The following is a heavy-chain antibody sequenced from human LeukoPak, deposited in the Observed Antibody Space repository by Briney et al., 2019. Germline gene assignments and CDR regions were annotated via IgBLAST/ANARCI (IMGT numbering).Heavy chain of an antibody. V-gene: IGHV4-4*07. CDR3: ARDPSRAGWCSGGSCYSVPDYYMDV. D-gene: IGHD2-15*01. CDR1: GGTISSYY. CDR2: IYTSGST. Sequence: SETLSLTCTVSGGTISSYYWSWIRQPAGKGLEWIGRIYTSGSTNYNPSLKSRVTMSVDTSKNQFSLKLSSVTAADTAVYYCARDPSRAGWCSGGSCYSVPDYYMDVWGKGTTVTVSS. J-gene: IGHJ6*03.